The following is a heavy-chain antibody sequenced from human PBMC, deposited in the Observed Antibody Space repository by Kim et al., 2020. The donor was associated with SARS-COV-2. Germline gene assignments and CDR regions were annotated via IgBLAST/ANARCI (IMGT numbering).Heavy chain of an antibody. CDR2: ISAYNGNT. CDR3: ARDLPYSSSWYVAFDI. J-gene: IGHJ3*02. CDR1: GYTFTNYG. D-gene: IGHD6-13*01. V-gene: IGHV1-18*01. Sequence: ASVKVSCKASGYTFTNYGISWVRQTPGQGLEWMGWISAYNGNTNYAQKLQGRVTMTTDTSTGAAYMELRSLRSDDTALYYCARDLPYSSSWYVAFDIWGQ.